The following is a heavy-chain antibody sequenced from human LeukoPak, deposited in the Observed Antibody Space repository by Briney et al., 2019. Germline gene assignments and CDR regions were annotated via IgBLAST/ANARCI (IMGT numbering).Heavy chain of an antibody. CDR2: IWYDGQTK. J-gene: IGHJ4*02. V-gene: IGHV3-33*01. Sequence: GGSLRLSCEASGFIFSNYGMHWVRQAPGKGLEWVALIWYDGQTKFYADSVKGRFTISRDNSGNTLFLHMSSLRVEDTAVYYCAREWGRIAVAGGPGYWGQGALVTVSS. D-gene: IGHD6-19*01. CDR1: GFIFSNYG. CDR3: AREWGRIAVAGGPGY.